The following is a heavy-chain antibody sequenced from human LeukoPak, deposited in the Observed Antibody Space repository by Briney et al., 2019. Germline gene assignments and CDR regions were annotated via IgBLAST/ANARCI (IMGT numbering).Heavy chain of an antibody. CDR2: ISWNSGSI. J-gene: IGHJ6*02. V-gene: IGHV3-9*01. CDR3: AKVDGYLDYYYYGMDA. Sequence: GGSLRLSCAASGFTFDDYAMHWVRQAPGKGLEWVSGISWNSGSIGYADSVKGRFTISRDNAKNSLYLQMNSLRAEDTALYYCAKVDGYLDYYYYGMDAWGQGTTVTVSS. CDR1: GFTFDDYA. D-gene: IGHD5-24*01.